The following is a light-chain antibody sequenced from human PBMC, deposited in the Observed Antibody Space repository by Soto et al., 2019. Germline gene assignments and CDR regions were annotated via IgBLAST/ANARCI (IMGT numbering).Light chain of an antibody. CDR2: EAS. CDR3: QQRHSWPLT. J-gene: IGKJ4*01. CDR1: QDVGKF. Sequence: VLTQSPDTLSLSPGERATLSCRASQDVGKFLVWYHQKPGLSPSLVIYEASKRATDIPDRFSGSGSRTAFTLTINRLEPEDVGFYYCQQRHSWPLTFGGGTKVDIK. V-gene: IGKV3-11*01.